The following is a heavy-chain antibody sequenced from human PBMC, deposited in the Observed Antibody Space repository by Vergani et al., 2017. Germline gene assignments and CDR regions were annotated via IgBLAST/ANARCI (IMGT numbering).Heavy chain of an antibody. CDR2: IYPGDSDT. CDR1: GYSFTSYW. D-gene: IGHD2-2*02. Sequence: EVQLVPSGAEVKKPGDSLKISCKGSGYSFTSYWIGWVRQMPGKGLEWMGIIYPGDSDTRYSPSFQGQVTISADKSISTAYLQWSSLKASDTAMYYCARRGYCSSTSCYNEASYYFDYWGQGTLVTASS. CDR3: ARRGYCSSTSCYNEASYYFDY. J-gene: IGHJ4*02. V-gene: IGHV5-51*01.